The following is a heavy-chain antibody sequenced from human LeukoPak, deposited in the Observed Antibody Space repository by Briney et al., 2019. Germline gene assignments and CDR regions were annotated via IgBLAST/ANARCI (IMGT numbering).Heavy chain of an antibody. Sequence: GGSLRLSCAAAGFVFSASYMSWVRKAPGKGLEWVATIKPDGSEKYHVDSVSGRFTISRDNTNDSLFLQMNSLRVDDTAVYYCVRGGTYWTVSWGQGTLVNVS. CDR3: VRGGTYWTVS. CDR2: IKPDGSEK. V-gene: IGHV3-7*01. CDR1: GFVFSASY. J-gene: IGHJ5*01.